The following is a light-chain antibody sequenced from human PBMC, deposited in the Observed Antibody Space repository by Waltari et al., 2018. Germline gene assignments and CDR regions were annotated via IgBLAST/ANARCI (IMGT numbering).Light chain of an antibody. J-gene: IGLJ1*01. CDR2: EVS. CDR3: SSYTSSSTLGGV. V-gene: IGLV2-14*01. Sequence: QSALTQPASVSVDPGHSITLSCTGTSSAAGSYNYVSWYQHHPGKAPKLMIYEVSNRPSGVSNRFSGSKSGNTASLTISGLQAEDEADYYCSSYTSSSTLGGVFGTGTKVTVL. CDR1: SSAAGSYNY.